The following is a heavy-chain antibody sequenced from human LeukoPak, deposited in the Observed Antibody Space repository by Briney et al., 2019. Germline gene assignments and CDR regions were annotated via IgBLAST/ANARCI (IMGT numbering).Heavy chain of an antibody. D-gene: IGHD3-10*01. V-gene: IGHV3-23*01. J-gene: IGHJ5*02. CDR3: AKSPHQYGSGSYQNWFDP. CDR1: GFTFSSYA. Sequence: SGGSLRLSCAASGFTFSSYAMSWVRQAPGRGLERVSAISGSGGSTYYADSVKGRFTISRDNSKNTLYLQMNGLRAEDTAVYYCAKSPHQYGSGSYQNWFDPWGQGTLVTVSS. CDR2: ISGSGGST.